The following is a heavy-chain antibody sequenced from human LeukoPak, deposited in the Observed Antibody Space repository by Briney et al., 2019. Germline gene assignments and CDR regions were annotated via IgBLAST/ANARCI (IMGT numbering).Heavy chain of an antibody. CDR2: ISAYNGNR. J-gene: IGHJ4*02. V-gene: IGHV1-18*01. CDR1: GYTFTSYG. CDR3: ARLVELTGRRIAAPDDY. D-gene: IGHD6-13*01. Sequence: VASVKVSCKASGYTFTSYGISWVRQAPGQGLEWMGWISAYNGNRNYAQKLQGRVTMTTDTSTSTAYMELRSLRSDDTAVYYCARLVELTGRRIAAPDDYWGQGTLVTVSS.